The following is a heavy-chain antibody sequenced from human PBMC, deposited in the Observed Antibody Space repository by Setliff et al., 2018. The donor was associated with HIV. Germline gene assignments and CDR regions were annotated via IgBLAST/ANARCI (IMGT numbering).Heavy chain of an antibody. V-gene: IGHV4-38-2*02. CDR1: GSSISSNYY. CDR2: IDASANT. D-gene: IGHD6-25*01. CDR3: ARYSPRGYALTGPY. J-gene: IGHJ4*02. Sequence: SETLSLTCTVSGSSISSNYYWAWIRQAPGKGLEWIGCIDASANTYYIPSLKSRVTISVDTSKNQFSLKLSSVIAADTAVYYCARYSPRGYALTGPYWGQGTLVTVSS.